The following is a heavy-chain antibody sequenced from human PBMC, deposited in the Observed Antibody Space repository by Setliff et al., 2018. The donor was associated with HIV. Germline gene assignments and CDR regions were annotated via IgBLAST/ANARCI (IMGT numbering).Heavy chain of an antibody. Sequence: PGESLKISCMGSGYSFTTYWITWVRQMPGKGLEWMGRIDPSDSYTDYSQSFHGHVTLSVDRPINTAYLQWSSLKASDTAMYYCARVGPGHRDGKIYDTFDIWGQGTLVTVSS. V-gene: IGHV5-10-1*01. J-gene: IGHJ3*02. CDR3: ARVGPGHRDGKIYDTFDI. CDR2: IDPSDSYT. CDR1: GYSFTTYW. D-gene: IGHD5-12*01.